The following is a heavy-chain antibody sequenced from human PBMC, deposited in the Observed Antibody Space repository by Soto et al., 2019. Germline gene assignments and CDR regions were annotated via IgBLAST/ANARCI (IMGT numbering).Heavy chain of an antibody. D-gene: IGHD3-10*01. J-gene: IGHJ6*02. CDR1: GGSISSGGYY. CDR3: ARDRIWFGDWGAISAHYYYGMDV. V-gene: IGHV4-31*03. CDR2: IYYSGST. Sequence: SETLSLTCTVSGGSISSGGYYWSWIRQHPGKGLEWIGYIYYSGSTYYNPSLKSRVTISVDTSKNQFSLKLSSVTAADTAVYYCARDRIWFGDWGAISAHYYYGMDVWGQGTTVTVSS.